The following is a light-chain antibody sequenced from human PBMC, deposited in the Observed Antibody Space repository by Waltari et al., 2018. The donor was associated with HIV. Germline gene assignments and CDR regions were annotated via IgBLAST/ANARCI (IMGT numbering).Light chain of an antibody. CDR2: LTS. V-gene: IGKV2-28*01. Sequence: IVLTQSPRLLSVTSGVPPFISCRSSQSLLHSNGYAYLDWYVQKPGQSPQLLIYLTSNRASGVPDRFSGSGSGTNFTLKITRVEAEDVGVYYCMQALQTLTFGGGTKVEI. CDR3: MQALQTLT. CDR1: QSLLHSNGYAY. J-gene: IGKJ4*01.